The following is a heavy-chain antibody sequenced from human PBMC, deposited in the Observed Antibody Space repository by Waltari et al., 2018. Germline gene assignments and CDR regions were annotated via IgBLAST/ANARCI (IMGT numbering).Heavy chain of an antibody. D-gene: IGHD3-9*01. CDR1: GFTFSSYA. Sequence: EVQLVESGGGLVQPGGSLRLSCAASGFTFSSYAMSWVRQAPGNGLEWVSAMRGSGGSTYYADSVKGRFTISRDNSKNTLDLQMNSLRAEDTAVYYCAKSPRDGSPEFDWGQGTLVTVSS. CDR3: AKSPRDGSPEFD. V-gene: IGHV3-23*04. CDR2: MRGSGGST. J-gene: IGHJ4*02.